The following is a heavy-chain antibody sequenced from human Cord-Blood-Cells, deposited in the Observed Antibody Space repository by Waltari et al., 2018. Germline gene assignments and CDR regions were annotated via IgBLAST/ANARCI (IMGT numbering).Heavy chain of an antibody. CDR1: GYTLTALS. CDR3: ATDQGVGATTNY. CDR2: FDPEDGET. Sequence: QVQLVQSGAEVKKPGASVKVSCKVSGYTLTALSIHWVRQAPGKGLEWMGGFDPEDGETIYAQKFQGRVTMTEDTSTDTAYMELSSLRSEDTAVYYCATDQGVGATTNYWGQGTLVTVSS. J-gene: IGHJ4*02. D-gene: IGHD1-26*01. V-gene: IGHV1-24*01.